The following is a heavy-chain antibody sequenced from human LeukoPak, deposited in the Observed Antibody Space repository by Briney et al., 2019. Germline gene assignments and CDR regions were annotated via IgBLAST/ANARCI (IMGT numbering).Heavy chain of an antibody. CDR2: INHSGST. Sequence: SETLSLTCAVYGGSFSGYYWSWIRQPPGKGLEWIGGINHSGSTNYNPSLKSRVTISVDTSKNQFSLKLSSVTAADTAVYYCAIMVRGSFDYWGQGTLVTVSS. J-gene: IGHJ4*02. CDR1: GGSFSGYY. CDR3: AIMVRGSFDY. D-gene: IGHD3-10*01. V-gene: IGHV4-34*01.